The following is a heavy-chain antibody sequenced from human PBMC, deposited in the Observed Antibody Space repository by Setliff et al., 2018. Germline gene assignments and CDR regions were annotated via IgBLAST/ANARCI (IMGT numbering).Heavy chain of an antibody. Sequence: SETLSLTCTVSGDSIYNHFWSWIRQPPGKGLEWIGYIYSSGSTNNNPSLKSRATISVDTSKNQFSLKLSSVTAADTAVYYCARAAKYDSSGYYGFRFDPWGQGTLVTVSS. CDR3: ARAAKYDSSGYYGFRFDP. V-gene: IGHV4-59*11. CDR1: GDSIYNHF. J-gene: IGHJ5*02. CDR2: IYSSGST. D-gene: IGHD3-22*01.